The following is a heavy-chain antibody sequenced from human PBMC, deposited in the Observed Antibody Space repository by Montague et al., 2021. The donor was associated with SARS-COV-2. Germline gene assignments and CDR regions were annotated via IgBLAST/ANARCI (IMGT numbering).Heavy chain of an antibody. CDR3: ARGWGGTYSDDAFDI. Sequence: TLSLTCSVSGGSIRSDGYSWSWIRQPPGKGLEWIGYFYHSGSIYYNPSLKSRVTISVDRSKNHFSLKLTSVTAADTAVYYCARGWGGTYSDDAFDIWGQGTMVTVSS. CDR1: GGSIRSDGYS. V-gene: IGHV4-30-2*01. CDR2: FYHSGSI. D-gene: IGHD1-26*01. J-gene: IGHJ3*02.